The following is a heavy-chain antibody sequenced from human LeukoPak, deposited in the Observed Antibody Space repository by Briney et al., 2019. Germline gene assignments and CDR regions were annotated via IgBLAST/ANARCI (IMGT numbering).Heavy chain of an antibody. J-gene: IGHJ5*02. CDR2: ISPIRGAT. V-gene: IGHV3-23*01. CDR1: EFTFSNYA. CDR3: AREPMSTGWFDP. Sequence: GGSLRLSCAATEFTFSNYAMSGVRKAPGKCLPCTSAISPIRGATYYADSVKGRFTMSRDNSMNTLYLQMNNLRAGDTALYYCAREPMSTGWFDPWGQGTLVTVSS. D-gene: IGHD3-10*02.